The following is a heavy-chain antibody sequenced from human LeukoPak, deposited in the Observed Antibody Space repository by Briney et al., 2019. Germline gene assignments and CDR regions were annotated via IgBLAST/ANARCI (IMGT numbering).Heavy chain of an antibody. CDR3: ARGRIAVAGTSYYFDY. J-gene: IGHJ4*02. V-gene: IGHV1-69*01. CDR2: IIPIFGTA. CDR1: GGTFSSYA. D-gene: IGHD6-19*01. Sequence: SVKVSCKASGGTFSSYAISWVRQAPGQGLEWMGGIIPIFGTANYARKFQGRVTITADESTNTAYMELSSLRSEDTAVYYCARGRIAVAGTSYYFDYWGQGTLVTVSS.